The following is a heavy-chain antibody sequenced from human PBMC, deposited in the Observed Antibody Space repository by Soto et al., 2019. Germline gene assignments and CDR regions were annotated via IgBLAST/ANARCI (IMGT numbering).Heavy chain of an antibody. CDR1: GFTFTSYA. J-gene: IGHJ4*02. D-gene: IGHD4-17*01. CDR2: VGSHDGGT. V-gene: IGHV3-23*01. CDR3: AKLGYGDYEGRFDY. Sequence: EVQFLESGGGLVQPGGSLRLSCAVSGFTFTSYAMTWVRQAPGKGLEWVSSVGSHDGGTFYADPVKGRFTVSRDVSKNTLYLQMNSLRAEETAVYYCAKLGYGDYEGRFDYWGQGIRVTVS.